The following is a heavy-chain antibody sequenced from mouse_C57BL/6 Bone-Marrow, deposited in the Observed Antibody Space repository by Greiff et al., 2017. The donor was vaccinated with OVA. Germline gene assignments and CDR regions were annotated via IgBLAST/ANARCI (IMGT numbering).Heavy chain of an antibody. CDR1: GYTFTSYW. D-gene: IGHD2-1*01. CDR3: ARRDYGNGGAMDY. V-gene: IGHV1-69*01. CDR2: IDPTDSYT. Sequence: VQLQQPGAELVMPGASVKLSCKASGYTFTSYWMHWVKQRPGQGLEWIGEIDPTDSYTNYNQKFKGKSTLTVDKSSSTAYMQLSSLTSEDSAVYYCARRDYGNGGAMDYWGQGTSVTVSA. J-gene: IGHJ4*01.